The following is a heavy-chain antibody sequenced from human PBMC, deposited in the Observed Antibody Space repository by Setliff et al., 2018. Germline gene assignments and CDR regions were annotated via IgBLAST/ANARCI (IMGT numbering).Heavy chain of an antibody. Sequence: GSLRLSCAASGFTFTNAWMSWVRQAPGKGLEWVGRVKSKSDGGTIDYAAPVEGRFTISRDDSRNTLSLQMNSLKTEDTAVYYCTRVGRQLVYYYYGMDVWGKGTTVTVSS. CDR1: GFTFTNAW. J-gene: IGHJ6*04. D-gene: IGHD6-13*01. CDR3: TRVGRQLVYYYYGMDV. V-gene: IGHV3-15*01. CDR2: VKSKSDGGTI.